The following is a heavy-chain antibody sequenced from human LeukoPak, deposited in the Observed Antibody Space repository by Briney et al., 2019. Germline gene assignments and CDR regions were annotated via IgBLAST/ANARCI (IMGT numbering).Heavy chain of an antibody. CDR1: GLIFSSYA. CDR2: IYSGGST. J-gene: IGHJ4*02. Sequence: GGSLRLSCAASGLIFSSYAMSWVRQAPGKGLEWVSVIYSGGSTYYADSVKGRFTISRDNSKNTLYLQMNSLRAEDTAVYYCAREQKTAMGTYYFDYWGQGTLVTVSS. V-gene: IGHV3-66*01. CDR3: AREQKTAMGTYYFDY. D-gene: IGHD5-18*01.